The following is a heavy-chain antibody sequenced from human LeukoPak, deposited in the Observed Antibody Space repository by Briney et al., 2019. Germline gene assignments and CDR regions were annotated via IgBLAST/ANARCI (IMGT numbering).Heavy chain of an antibody. D-gene: IGHD2-2*01. V-gene: IGHV4-38-2*01. Sequence: TPSETLSLTCAVSGYSISSGYYWGWIRQPPGKGLEWIGSIYHSGSTYCNPSLKSRVTISVDTSKNQFSLKLSSVTAADTAVYYCASLDIVVVPAAIGWFDPWGQGTLVTVSS. CDR3: ASLDIVVVPAAIGWFDP. CDR1: GYSISSGYY. J-gene: IGHJ5*02. CDR2: IYHSGST.